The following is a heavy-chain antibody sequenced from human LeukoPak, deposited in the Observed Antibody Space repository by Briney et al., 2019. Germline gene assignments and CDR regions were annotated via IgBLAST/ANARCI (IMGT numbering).Heavy chain of an antibody. CDR3: AATGYSYNY. V-gene: IGHV4-61*01. CDR2: IYYSGST. J-gene: IGHJ4*02. Sequence: PSQTLSLTCTVSGGSISSGSYYWSWIRQPPGKGLEWIGYIYYSGSTNYNPSLKSRVTISVDTSKNQFSLKLSSVTAADTAVYYCAATGYSYNYWGQGTLVTVSS. D-gene: IGHD4-4*01. CDR1: GGSISSGSYY.